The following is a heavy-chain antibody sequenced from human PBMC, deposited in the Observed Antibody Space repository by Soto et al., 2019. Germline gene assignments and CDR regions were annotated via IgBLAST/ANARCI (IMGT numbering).Heavy chain of an antibody. CDR1: GYTFTGYY. J-gene: IGHJ5*02. V-gene: IGHV1-2*04. Sequence: QVQLVQSGAEVKKPGASVKASCKASGYTFTGYYMHWVRQAPGQGLEWMGWINPNSGGTNYAQKFQGWVTMTRDTSISRAYVELSRLRSDETAVYYGARDRGSSSSGKYWFDPCGQGTLVTVSS. CDR2: INPNSGGT. D-gene: IGHD6-6*01. CDR3: ARDRGSSSSGKYWFDP.